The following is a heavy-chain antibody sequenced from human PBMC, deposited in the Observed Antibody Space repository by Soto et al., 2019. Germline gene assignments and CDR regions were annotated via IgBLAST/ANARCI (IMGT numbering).Heavy chain of an antibody. D-gene: IGHD5-12*01. V-gene: IGHV1-69*13. CDR1: GGTFSSYA. J-gene: IGHJ4*02. Sequence: SVKVSCKASGGTFSSYAISWVRQAPGQGLEWMGGIIPIFGTANYAQKFQGRVTITADESTSTAYMELSSLRSEDTAVYYCARDRDGYKQFDYWGQGTLVTVSS. CDR3: ARDRDGYKQFDY. CDR2: IIPIFGTA.